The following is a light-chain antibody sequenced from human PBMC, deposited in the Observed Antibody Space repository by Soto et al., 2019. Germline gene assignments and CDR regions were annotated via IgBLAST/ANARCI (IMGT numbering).Light chain of an antibody. CDR2: DVS. J-gene: IGLJ1*01. Sequence: QSALTQPASVSGSPGQSITISCTGTSSDVGDYNYVSWYQQHPGKAPKLMIYDVSNRPSGVSNRFSGSKSGNTASLTISGLQAEDEADYYCSSYTSSSTPYVFGTGTKLTVL. V-gene: IGLV2-14*01. CDR1: SSDVGDYNY. CDR3: SSYTSSSTPYV.